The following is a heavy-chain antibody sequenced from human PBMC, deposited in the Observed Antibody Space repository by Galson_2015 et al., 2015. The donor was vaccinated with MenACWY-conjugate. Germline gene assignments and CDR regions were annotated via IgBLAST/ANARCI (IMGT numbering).Heavy chain of an antibody. J-gene: IGHJ5*02. Sequence: SLRLSCAASGFTFDDYAMHWVRQAPGKGLEWVSGISWNGGTIGYADSVKGRFTISRDNAKNSLYLQMNSLRAEDTAFYYCAKLSTGGGAWDQGTLVTVSS. CDR2: ISWNGGTI. V-gene: IGHV3-9*01. D-gene: IGHD1-14*01. CDR3: AKLSTGGGA. CDR1: GFTFDDYA.